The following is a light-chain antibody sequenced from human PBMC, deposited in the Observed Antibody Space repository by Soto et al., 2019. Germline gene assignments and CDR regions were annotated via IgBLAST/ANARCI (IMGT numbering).Light chain of an antibody. CDR2: DAS. CDR1: QSVSSY. CDR3: QQYGTSPVT. J-gene: IGKJ1*01. V-gene: IGKV3-20*01. Sequence: IVVTQSPSALSLSPGERATLSCRASQSVSSYLAWYQQKPGQAPRLLIYDASSRATGIPDRFSGSGSGTDFTLTISILEPEDFAVYYCQQYGTSPVTFGQGTKVDIK.